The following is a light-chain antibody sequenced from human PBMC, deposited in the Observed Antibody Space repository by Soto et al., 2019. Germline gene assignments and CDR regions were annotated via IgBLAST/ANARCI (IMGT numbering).Light chain of an antibody. V-gene: IGKV3-20*01. CDR3: QHYGTSPPDT. CDR2: GTY. Sequence: EIVLTQSPGTLSLSPGERATLSCRASQSVGSGYLAWFQQKPGQTPRLLIYGTYQRSNYIPDRFSASGSGTDFTLTISRVEPEDFAVYYCQHYGTSPPDTFGQGTRLEIK. CDR1: QSVGSGY. J-gene: IGKJ2*01.